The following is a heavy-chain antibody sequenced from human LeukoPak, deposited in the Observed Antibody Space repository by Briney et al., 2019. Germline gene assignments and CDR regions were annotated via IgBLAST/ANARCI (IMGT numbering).Heavy chain of an antibody. CDR2: ISYDGSNK. D-gene: IGHD6-13*01. CDR1: GCTFSSYA. V-gene: IGHV3-30-3*01. Sequence: GGSLRLSCAASGCTFSSYAMHWVRQAPGKGLEWVAVISYDGSNKYYADSVKGRFTISRDNSKNTLYLQMNSLRAEDTAVYYCAKTGYSGGPEGVYWGQRTLVTISS. CDR3: AKTGYSGGPEGVY. J-gene: IGHJ4*02.